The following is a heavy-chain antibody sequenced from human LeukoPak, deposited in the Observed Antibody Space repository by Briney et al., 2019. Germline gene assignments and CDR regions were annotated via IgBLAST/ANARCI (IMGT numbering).Heavy chain of an antibody. Sequence: GGSLRLSCAASGFTFSSYAMHWVRQAPGKGLEWVAVMSYDGSNKYYADSVEGRFTISRDNSKNTLYLQMNSLRAEDTAVYYCVRPQYDFWSGYSLDYWGQGTLVTVSS. D-gene: IGHD3-3*01. CDR1: GFTFSSYA. CDR3: VRPQYDFWSGYSLDY. J-gene: IGHJ4*02. V-gene: IGHV3-30*01. CDR2: MSYDGSNK.